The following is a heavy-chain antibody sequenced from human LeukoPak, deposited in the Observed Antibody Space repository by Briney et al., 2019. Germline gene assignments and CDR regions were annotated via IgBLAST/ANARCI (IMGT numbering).Heavy chain of an antibody. CDR3: ARDQPPYCSSTSCWGD. Sequence: ASVKVSCKACGGTFSSYAISWVRQAPGQGLEWMGGIIPIFGTANYAQKFQGRVTITADKSTSTAYMELSSLRSEDTAVYYCARDQPPYCSSTSCWGDWGQGTLVTVSS. J-gene: IGHJ4*02. V-gene: IGHV1-69*06. D-gene: IGHD2-2*01. CDR1: GGTFSSYA. CDR2: IIPIFGTA.